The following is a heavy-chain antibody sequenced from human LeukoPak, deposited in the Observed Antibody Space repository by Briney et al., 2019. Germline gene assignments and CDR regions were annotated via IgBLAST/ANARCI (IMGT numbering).Heavy chain of an antibody. Sequence: GASVKVSCKASGYTFTGYYMHWVRQAPGQGLEWMGWINPNSGGTNYAQKFQGRVTMTRDTSISTAYMELSRLRSDDTAVYYCARDHSRYDFWSGYRKLNNWFDPWGQGTLVTVSS. CDR2: INPNSGGT. V-gene: IGHV1-2*02. CDR3: ARDHSRYDFWSGYRKLNNWFDP. D-gene: IGHD3-3*01. J-gene: IGHJ5*02. CDR1: GYTFTGYY.